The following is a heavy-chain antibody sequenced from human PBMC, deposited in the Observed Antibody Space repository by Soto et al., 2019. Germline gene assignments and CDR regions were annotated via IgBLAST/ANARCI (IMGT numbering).Heavy chain of an antibody. CDR1: GYIFSNYL. Sequence: LGESLKISCQGSGYIFSNYLITWVRQMPGKGLEWMGRIDPGDSDTNYSPSFQGHVTMSSDKSINTAFLQWSSLKASDTAIYYCARQLPGKLDVWGQGTTVTVSS. CDR2: IDPGDSDT. CDR3: ARQLPGKLDV. V-gene: IGHV5-10-1*01. D-gene: IGHD1-1*01. J-gene: IGHJ6*02.